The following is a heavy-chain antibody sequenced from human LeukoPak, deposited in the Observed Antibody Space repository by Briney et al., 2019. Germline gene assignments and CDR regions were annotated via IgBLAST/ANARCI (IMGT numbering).Heavy chain of an antibody. V-gene: IGHV1-46*01. D-gene: IGHD5-18*01. J-gene: IGHJ5*02. CDR2: DGFT. Sequence: DGFTSYAQKFQGRVTMTRDMSTSTVYMELSSLRSDDTAVYYCARALPHRRLMDTTMEQHWFDPWGQGTLVTVSS. CDR3: ARALPHRRLMDTTMEQHWFDP.